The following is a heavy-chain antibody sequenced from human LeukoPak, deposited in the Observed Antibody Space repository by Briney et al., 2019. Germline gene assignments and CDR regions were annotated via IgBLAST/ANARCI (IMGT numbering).Heavy chain of an antibody. J-gene: IGHJ4*02. CDR1: GGSISSSSYY. V-gene: IGHV4-39*07. CDR3: VRDLSPPRFDN. CDR2: ICYSGST. Sequence: SETLSLTCNVSGGSISSSSYYWGWIRQPPGKGPEWIGSICYSGSTYYNPSLKSRVTISVDTSKNQFSLKLSSVTAADTAVYYCVRDLSPPRFDNWGQGTLVTVSS.